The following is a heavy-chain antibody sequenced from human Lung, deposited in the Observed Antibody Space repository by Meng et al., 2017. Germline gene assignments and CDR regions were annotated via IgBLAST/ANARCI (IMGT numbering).Heavy chain of an antibody. CDR2: INHSGST. Sequence: QVQLQPWGAGLFEPSETLSLTCGVSGGSFSDYYWIWIRQPPGKGLEWIGEINHSGSTNYNPSLESRATISVDTSQNNLSLKLSSVTAADSAVYSCARGPTTMAHDFDYWGQGTLVTVSS. V-gene: IGHV4-34*01. CDR3: ARGPTTMAHDFDY. J-gene: IGHJ4*02. CDR1: GGSFSDYY. D-gene: IGHD4-11*01.